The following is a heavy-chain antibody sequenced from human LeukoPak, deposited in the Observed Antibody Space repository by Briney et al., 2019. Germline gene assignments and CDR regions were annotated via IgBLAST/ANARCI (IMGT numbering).Heavy chain of an antibody. CDR2: IYYSWST. D-gene: IGHD2-2*02. CDR3: ARHQCSGTRCYNFYFYGMDV. CDR1: GGSITSSSDY. V-gene: IGHV4-39*01. J-gene: IGHJ6*02. Sequence: SETLSLTCTVSGGSITSSSDYWGWIRQPPGKGLEWIGTIYYSWSTQYNPSLKSRVTISVDTSKNQFSLKLSSVTAADTAVYYCARHQCSGTRCYNFYFYGMDVWGQGTTVTVSS.